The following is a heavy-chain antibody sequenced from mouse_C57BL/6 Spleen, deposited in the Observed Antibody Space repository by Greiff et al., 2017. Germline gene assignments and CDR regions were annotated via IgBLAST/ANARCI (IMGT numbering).Heavy chain of an antibody. Sequence: EVQRVESGGGLVKPGGSLKLSCAASGFTFSSYAMSWVRQTPEKRLEWVATISDGGSYTYYPDNVKGRFTISRDNAKNNLYLQMSHLKSEDTAMYYCARESDYDRFAYWGQGTLVTVSA. CDR3: ARESDYDRFAY. CDR1: GFTFSSYA. J-gene: IGHJ3*01. D-gene: IGHD2-4*01. V-gene: IGHV5-4*01. CDR2: ISDGGSYT.